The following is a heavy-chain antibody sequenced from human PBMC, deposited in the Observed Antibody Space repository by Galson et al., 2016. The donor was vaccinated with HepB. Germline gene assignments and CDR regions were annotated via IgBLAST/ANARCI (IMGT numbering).Heavy chain of an antibody. CDR1: GYTFTQFS. V-gene: IGHV1-3*04. CDR2: INTVSGKT. CDR3: AKGYSTYLHDAFDI. D-gene: IGHD4-11*01. J-gene: IGHJ3*02. Sequence: SVKVSCKASGYTFTQFSMHWVRQAPGQRPEWMGWINTVSGKTEYSQKFQGRVTITRDTSASTVYMELRSLTSEDTSVYHCAKGYSTYLHDAFDIWSQGTMVTVSS.